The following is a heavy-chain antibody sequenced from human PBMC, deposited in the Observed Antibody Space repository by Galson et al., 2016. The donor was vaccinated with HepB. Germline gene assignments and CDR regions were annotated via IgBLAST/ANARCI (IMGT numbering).Heavy chain of an antibody. CDR1: GYTFTTYV. J-gene: IGHJ4*02. V-gene: IGHV1-18*01. Sequence: SVKVSCKASGYTFTTYVITWVRQAPGQGLEWMGWISPYNGNTKYAQKFQGRVTISADKSITTAYLQWSSLKASDTAIYYCARPPYYDILTGSSSFDYWGQGTLVTVSS. D-gene: IGHD3-9*01. CDR2: ISPYNGNT. CDR3: ARPPYYDILTGSSSFDY.